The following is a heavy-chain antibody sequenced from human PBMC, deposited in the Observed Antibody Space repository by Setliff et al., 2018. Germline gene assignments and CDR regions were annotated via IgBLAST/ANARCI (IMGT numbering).Heavy chain of an antibody. CDR2: IYYSGST. V-gene: IGHV4-39*01. Sequence: SETLSLTCTVSGGSISSSSYYWGWIRQPPGKGLEWIGSIYYSGSTYYNPSLKSRVTTSVDTSKNQFSLKLSSVTAADTAVYYCATLREYYYDSSGLFGAFDIWGQGTMVTVSS. CDR1: GGSISSSSYY. D-gene: IGHD3-22*01. CDR3: ATLREYYYDSSGLFGAFDI. J-gene: IGHJ3*02.